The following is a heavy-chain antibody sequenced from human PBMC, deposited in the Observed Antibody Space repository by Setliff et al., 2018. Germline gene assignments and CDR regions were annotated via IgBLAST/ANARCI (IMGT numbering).Heavy chain of an antibody. Sequence: SETLSLTCTVSGASVSTHYWSWVRQSPGKGLEWIGHTYYSGATKYNPTLKGRVTISVDTSKNQVSLSLTSVTAEDTAVYYCARMSGFQYIDVWDKGTTVTVSS. V-gene: IGHV4-59*08. CDR1: GASVSTHY. D-gene: IGHD3-3*01. CDR3: ARMSGFQYIDV. CDR2: TYYSGAT. J-gene: IGHJ6*03.